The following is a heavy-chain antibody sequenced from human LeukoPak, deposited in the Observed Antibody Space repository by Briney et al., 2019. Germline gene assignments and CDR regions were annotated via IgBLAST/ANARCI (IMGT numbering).Heavy chain of an antibody. D-gene: IGHD3-22*01. CDR1: GFTFDDYA. V-gene: IGHV3-9*01. CDR2: ISWNSGSI. J-gene: IGHJ4*02. CDR3: AKAMDYYDSSGIDY. Sequence: GRSLRLSCAASGFTFDDYAMHWVRQAPGKGLEWVSGISWNSGSIGYADSVKGRFTISRDNAKNSLYLQMNSLRAEDTALYYCAKAMDYYDSSGIDYWGQGTLVTVSS.